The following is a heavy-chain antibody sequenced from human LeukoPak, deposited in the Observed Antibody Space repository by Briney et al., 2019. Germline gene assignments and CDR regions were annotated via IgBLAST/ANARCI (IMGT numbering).Heavy chain of an antibody. CDR2: INWNGGST. D-gene: IGHD2-2*01. Sequence: GGSLRLSCAASGFTFDDYGMSWVRQAPGKGLEWVSGINWNGGSTGYADSVKGRFTISRDNAKNSLYLQMNSLRAEDTALYYCTRGYCSSTSCYFDYWGQGTLVTVSS. V-gene: IGHV3-20*04. CDR3: TRGYCSSTSCYFDY. J-gene: IGHJ4*02. CDR1: GFTFDDYG.